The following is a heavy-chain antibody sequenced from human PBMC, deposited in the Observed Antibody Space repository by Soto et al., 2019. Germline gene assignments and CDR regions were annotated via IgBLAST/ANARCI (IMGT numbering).Heavy chain of an antibody. CDR1: GFTFSSYG. CDR2: IWYDGSNK. Sequence: QVQLVESGGGVVQPGRSLRLSCAASGFTFSSYGMHWVRQAPGKGLEWVAVIWYDGSNKYYADSVKGRFTISRDNSKXXLXXQMNSLRAEDTAVYYCARDGYCSGGSCYAVPLFDYWGQGTLVTVSS. V-gene: IGHV3-33*01. D-gene: IGHD2-15*01. J-gene: IGHJ4*02. CDR3: ARDGYCSGGSCYAVPLFDY.